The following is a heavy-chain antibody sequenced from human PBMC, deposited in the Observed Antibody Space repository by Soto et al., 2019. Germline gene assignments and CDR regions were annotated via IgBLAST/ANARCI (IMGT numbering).Heavy chain of an antibody. D-gene: IGHD1-26*01. Sequence: QVQLVESGGGVVQPGRSLRLSCVASGFTFSTNGMHWVRQTPGKGLEWVTFISYDARSKYYVDSVKGRFAISRHNSKNTLYLQMNSLRAEDTAVYYCAKDYAGSVRGYFDYWGQGTLVTVSS. CDR3: AKDYAGSVRGYFDY. V-gene: IGHV3-30*18. CDR1: GFTFSTNG. CDR2: ISYDARSK. J-gene: IGHJ4*02.